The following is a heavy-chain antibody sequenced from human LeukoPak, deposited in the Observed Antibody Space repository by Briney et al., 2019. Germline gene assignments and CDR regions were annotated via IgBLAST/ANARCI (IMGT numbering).Heavy chain of an antibody. V-gene: IGHV4-59*01. CDR3: ARVAAGSVAEYFQH. J-gene: IGHJ1*01. CDR2: IYYSGST. Sequence: SETLSLTCTVSGGSISSYYWSWIRQPPGKGLEWIGYIYYSGSTYYSPSLKSRVTISVDTSKNQFSLKLSSVTAADTAVYYCARVAAGSVAEYFQHWGQGTLVTVSS. D-gene: IGHD6-13*01. CDR1: GGSISSYY.